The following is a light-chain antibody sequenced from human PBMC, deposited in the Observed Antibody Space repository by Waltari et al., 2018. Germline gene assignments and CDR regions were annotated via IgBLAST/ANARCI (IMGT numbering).Light chain of an antibody. V-gene: IGLV2-8*01. CDR3: FSYAGSNTFV. CDR1: SIDVGAYNY. J-gene: IGLJ1*01. CDR2: EVN. Sequence: QSALTQPPSASGSPRQSVTISCTGPSIDVGAYNYVPWYQQPPGKAPKFMIYEVNKRPSGVPDRFSGSKSGNTASLTISGLQAEDEADYYCFSYAGSNTFVFGTGTEVTVL.